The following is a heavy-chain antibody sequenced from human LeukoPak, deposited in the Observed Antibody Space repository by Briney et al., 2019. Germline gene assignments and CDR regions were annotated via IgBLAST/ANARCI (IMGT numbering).Heavy chain of an antibody. CDR3: ARADGAVGDAFDI. Sequence: ASVKVSCKASGYTFTGYYMHWVRQAPGQGLEWMGRINPNSGGTNYAQKFQGRVTMTRDTSISTAYMELSRLRSDDTAVYYCARADGAVGDAFDIWGQGTMVTVSS. CDR2: INPNSGGT. CDR1: GYTFTGYY. J-gene: IGHJ3*02. D-gene: IGHD6-19*01. V-gene: IGHV1-2*06.